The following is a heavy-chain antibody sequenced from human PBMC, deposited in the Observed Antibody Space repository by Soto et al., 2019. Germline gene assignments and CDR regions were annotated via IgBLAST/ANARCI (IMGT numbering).Heavy chain of an antibody. CDR2: INPSGGST. D-gene: IGHD5-12*01. Sequence: VASVKVSCKASGYTFTSYYMHWVRQAPGQGLEWMGIINPSGGSTSYAQKFQGRVTMTRDTSTSTVYMELSSLRSEDTAVYYCARVGRGDGYNYPANTSDYWGQGTLVTVSS. CDR3: ARVGRGDGYNYPANTSDY. V-gene: IGHV1-46*01. J-gene: IGHJ4*02. CDR1: GYTFTSYY.